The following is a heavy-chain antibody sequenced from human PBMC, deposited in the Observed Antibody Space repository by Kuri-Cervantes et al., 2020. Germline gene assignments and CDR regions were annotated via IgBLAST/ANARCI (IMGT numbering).Heavy chain of an antibody. Sequence: GSLRLSCTVSGGSISSYYWSWIRQPPGKGLEWIGRIYTSGITNYNPSLTSRVTMSLDTSKNQFSLKLSSVTAADTAVYYCAGLRSGSYYGDVYYYGTDVWGQGTTVTVSS. CDR2: IYTSGIT. CDR3: AGLRSGSYYGDVYYYGTDV. V-gene: IGHV4-4*07. D-gene: IGHD1-26*01. CDR1: GGSISSYY. J-gene: IGHJ6*02.